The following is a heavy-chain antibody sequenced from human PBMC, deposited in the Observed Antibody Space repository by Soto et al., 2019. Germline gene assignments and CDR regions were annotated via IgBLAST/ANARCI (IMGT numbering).Heavy chain of an antibody. CDR1: GGSISSYY. CDR2: IYYSGST. CDR3: ARDYYGSGSYSKGFYYYYMDV. V-gene: IGHV4-59*01. Sequence: PSETLSLTCTVSGGSISSYYWSWIRQPPGKGLEWIGYIYYSGSTNYNPSLKSRVTISVDTSKNQFSLKLSSVTAADTAVYYCARDYYGSGSYSKGFYYYYMDVWGKGTTVTVSS. J-gene: IGHJ6*03. D-gene: IGHD3-10*01.